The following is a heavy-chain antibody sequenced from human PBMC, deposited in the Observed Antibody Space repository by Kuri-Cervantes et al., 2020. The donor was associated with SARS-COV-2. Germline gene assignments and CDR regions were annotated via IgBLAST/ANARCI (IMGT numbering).Heavy chain of an antibody. CDR2: IGQKIYGDSA. CDR3: ARGGRCPDISLFSGNYCYYGMDV. D-gene: IGHD3-10*02. Sequence: GGSLRLSCAASGFSFSSYSMNWVRQAPGKGLEWVVRIGQKIYGDSAEYAESVKGRFAISSDDSTTSVFLQMNTLKVEDKDVYDCARGGRCPDISLFSGNYCYYGMDVWGQGTTVTVSS. V-gene: IGHV3-72*01. CDR1: GFSFSSYS. J-gene: IGHJ6*02.